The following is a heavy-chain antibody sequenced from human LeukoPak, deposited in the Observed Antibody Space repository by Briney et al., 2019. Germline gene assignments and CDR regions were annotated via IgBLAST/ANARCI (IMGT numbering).Heavy chain of an antibody. J-gene: IGHJ4*02. CDR3: ARDGESPPDSSFDY. D-gene: IGHD3-10*01. CDR2: IYTSGST. Sequence: SETLSLTCTVSGGSISSYHWSWIRQPAGKGLEWIGRIYTSGSTNYNPSLKSRVTMSVDTSKNQFSLKLSSVTAADTAVYYCARDGESPPDSSFDYWGQGTLVTVSS. CDR1: GGSISSYH. V-gene: IGHV4-4*07.